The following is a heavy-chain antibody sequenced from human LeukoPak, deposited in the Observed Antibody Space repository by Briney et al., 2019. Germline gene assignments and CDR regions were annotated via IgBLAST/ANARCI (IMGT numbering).Heavy chain of an antibody. D-gene: IGHD3-22*01. CDR1: GFTFGRDA. V-gene: IGHV3-64*01. CDR2: ISSNGGTT. Sequence: GGSLRLSWAAAGFTFGRDAMHWVRQAPGKGLEYVSAISSNGGTTHYGNSVKGRFTISRDNSKNTLYLQIGSVRAEDMAVYFCARSSGYGYYFDYWGQGTLVTVSS. J-gene: IGHJ4*02. CDR3: ARSSGYGYYFDY.